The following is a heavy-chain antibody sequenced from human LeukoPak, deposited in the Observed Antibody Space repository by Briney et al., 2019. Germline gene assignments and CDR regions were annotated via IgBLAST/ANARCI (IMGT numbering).Heavy chain of an antibody. CDR3: ARGFDSRWYYFDF. CDR1: GDSITYYY. V-gene: IGHV4-4*07. CDR2: IYDNGNT. Sequence: SETLSLTCTVSGDSITYYYWSWIRQSAGKGLEWIGRIYDNGNTDYNPSLKSRVTMSIDTSKNQFSLKLSSVTAADTAIYYCARGFDSRWYYFDFWGQGTLVTVSS. D-gene: IGHD6-13*01. J-gene: IGHJ4*02.